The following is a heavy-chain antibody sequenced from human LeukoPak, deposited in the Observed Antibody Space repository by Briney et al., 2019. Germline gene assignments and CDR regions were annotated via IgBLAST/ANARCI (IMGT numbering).Heavy chain of an antibody. J-gene: IGHJ3*02. V-gene: IGHV3-23*01. Sequence: GGSLRLSCAASGFTFSSYAMSWVRQAPGKGLEWVSAISGSGGSTYYGDSVKGRFTISRDNSKTTLYLQMNSLRAEDTAVYYCAKDRVASTRPKDAFDIWGQGTMVTVSS. CDR2: ISGSGGST. CDR1: GFTFSSYA. D-gene: IGHD2-2*01. CDR3: AKDRVASTRPKDAFDI.